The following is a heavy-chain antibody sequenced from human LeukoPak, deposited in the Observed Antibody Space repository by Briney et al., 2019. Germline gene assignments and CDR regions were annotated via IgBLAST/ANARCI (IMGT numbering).Heavy chain of an antibody. J-gene: IGHJ4*02. CDR2: IYYTGKT. CDR3: ARVSNLGDFDY. Sequence: SETLSLTCTVSGDSVSNGNYYWSWLRQPPGKALEWIGYIYYTGKTYYNPSLEGRVTILVDTSRNQFSLKLSSVTAADTAVYYCARVSNLGDFDYWGQGTLVTVSS. D-gene: IGHD3-16*01. V-gene: IGHV4-61*01. CDR1: GDSVSNGNYY.